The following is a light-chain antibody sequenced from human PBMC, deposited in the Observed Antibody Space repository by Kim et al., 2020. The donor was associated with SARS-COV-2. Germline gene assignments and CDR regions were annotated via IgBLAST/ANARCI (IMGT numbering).Light chain of an antibody. V-gene: IGLV2-14*04. CDR1: SMDVSNYNY. CDR2: DVR. CDR3: SSYTSSSTFVL. Sequence: QSITISCTGTSMDVSNYNYVSWYQQHPGKAPKLLIDDVRKRPSGVSNRFAGSKSGNTASLTISELQAEDEAGYYCSSYTSSSTFVLFGGGTQLTVL. J-gene: IGLJ2*01.